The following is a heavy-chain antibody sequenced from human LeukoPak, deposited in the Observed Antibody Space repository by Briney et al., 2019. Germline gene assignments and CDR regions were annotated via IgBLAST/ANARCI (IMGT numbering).Heavy chain of an antibody. CDR1: GYTFTGYY. D-gene: IGHD3-10*01. J-gene: IGHJ4*02. Sequence: ASVKVSCKASGYTFTGYYMHGVRQAPGQGLEWMGWINPNSGGTNYAQKFQGRVTMTRDTSISTAYMELRRLRSDDTAVYYCARDYYYGSGSPSQPYNYWGQGTLVTVSS. CDR2: INPNSGGT. CDR3: ARDYYYGSGSPSQPYNY. V-gene: IGHV1-2*02.